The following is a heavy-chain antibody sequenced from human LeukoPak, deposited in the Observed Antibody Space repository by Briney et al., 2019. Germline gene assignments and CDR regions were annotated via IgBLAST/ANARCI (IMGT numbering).Heavy chain of an antibody. CDR2: ITNDGSST. CDR3: ARALFDYGDYVFDP. D-gene: IGHD4-17*01. Sequence: PGGSLRLSCAASGLTFSSHWMHWVRQAPGKGLVWVSRITNDGSSTTYADSVKGRFTISRDNAKNSLYLQMNSLRAEDTAVYYCARALFDYGDYVFDPWGQGTLVTVSS. CDR1: GLTFSSHW. V-gene: IGHV3-74*01. J-gene: IGHJ5*02.